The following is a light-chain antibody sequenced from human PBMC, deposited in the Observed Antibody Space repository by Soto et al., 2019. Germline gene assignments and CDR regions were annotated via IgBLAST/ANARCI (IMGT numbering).Light chain of an antibody. CDR1: QSVSSN. Sequence: EIVMTQSPATLSVSPGERATLSCRASQSVSSNLAWYQQKPGQAPRLLIYHASTRATGIPGRFSGSGSGTQFTLTVSSLQSEDFAVYYGQQYNKWPLTFGGGTKVEIK. CDR3: QQYNKWPLT. CDR2: HAS. V-gene: IGKV3-15*01. J-gene: IGKJ4*01.